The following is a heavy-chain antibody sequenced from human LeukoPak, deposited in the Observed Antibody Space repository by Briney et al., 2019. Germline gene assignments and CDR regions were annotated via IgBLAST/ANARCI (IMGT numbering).Heavy chain of an antibody. CDR1: GFTFNNYG. CDR2: ISSDGDSA. CDR3: VRQYSGSYYEAFDC. J-gene: IGHJ4*02. Sequence: GGSLRLSCAVSGFTFNNYGMHWVHQAPGKGLEYVSGISSDGDSAYYANSVKGRFTISRDNFKNTLYLQMASLRAEDMGIYYCVRQYSGSYYEAFDCWGQGTLVTVSS. D-gene: IGHD1-26*01. V-gene: IGHV3-64*01.